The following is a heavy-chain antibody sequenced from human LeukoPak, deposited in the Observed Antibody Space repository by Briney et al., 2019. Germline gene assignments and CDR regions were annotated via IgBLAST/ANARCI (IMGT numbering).Heavy chain of an antibody. CDR1: GYTFTSYY. CDR3: ARAGYYDSSGYYGRAFDI. V-gene: IGHV1-46*01. J-gene: IGHJ3*02. Sequence: ASVKVSCKASGYTFTSYYMHWVRQAPGQGLEWMGIINPSGGSTSYAQKFQGRVTMTRDMSTSTVYMELSSLRSEDTAVYYCARAGYYDSSGYYGRAFDIWGQGTMVTVSS. D-gene: IGHD3-22*01. CDR2: INPSGGST.